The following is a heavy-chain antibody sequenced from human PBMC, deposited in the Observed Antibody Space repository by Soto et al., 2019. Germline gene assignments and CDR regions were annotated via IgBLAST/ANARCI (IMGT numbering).Heavy chain of an antibody. J-gene: IGHJ5*01. V-gene: IGHV5-10-1*01. CDR1: GYSFTSYW. Sequence: PGESLKISCKGSGYSFTSYWISWVRQMPGKGLEWMGRIDPSDSYTNYSPSFQGHVTISADKSISTAYLQWSSLKASDTAMYYWSRHAGGRYNWFDSWGQGTLVTVSS. CDR3: SRHAGGRYNWFDS. D-gene: IGHD6-19*01. CDR2: IDPSDSYT.